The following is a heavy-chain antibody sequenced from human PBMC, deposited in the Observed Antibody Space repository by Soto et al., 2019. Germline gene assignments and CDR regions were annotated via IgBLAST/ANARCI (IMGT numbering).Heavy chain of an antibody. J-gene: IGHJ6*02. CDR3: AASCVGCGGFNYYGMDV. V-gene: IGHV4-31*03. CDR2: IYYSGST. CDR1: GGSISSGGYY. Sequence: QVQLQESGPGLVKPSQTLSLTCTVSGGSISSGGYYWSWIRQHPGKGLEWIGYIYYSGSTYYNPSLKSRVTISVATSKNQFSLKLSSVTAADTAAYYCAASCVGCGGFNYYGMDVWGQGTTVTVSS. D-gene: IGHD2-21*01.